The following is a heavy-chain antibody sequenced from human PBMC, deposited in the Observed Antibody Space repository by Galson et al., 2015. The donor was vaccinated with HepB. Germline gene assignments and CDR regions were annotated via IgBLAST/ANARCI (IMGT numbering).Heavy chain of an antibody. CDR1: GFTFDDYG. D-gene: IGHD2-2*01. CDR3: ARRGGMLGYCSSTSCYASGAFDI. Sequence: SLRLSCAASGFTFDDYGMSWVRQAPGKGLEWVSGINWNGGSTGYADSVKGRFTISRDNAKNSLYLQMNSLRAEDTALYHCARRGGMLGYCSSTSCYASGAFDIWGQGTMVTVSS. J-gene: IGHJ3*02. V-gene: IGHV3-20*01. CDR2: INWNGGST.